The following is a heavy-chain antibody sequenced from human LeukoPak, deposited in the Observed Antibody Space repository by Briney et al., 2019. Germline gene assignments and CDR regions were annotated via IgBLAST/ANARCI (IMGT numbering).Heavy chain of an antibody. Sequence: TGGSLRLSCAASGFTFNDYAMQWVRQAPGKGLEWVSLISWDGTSTYYADSVKGRFTISRDNSKNSLYLQMNTLKTEDTALYYCAILGMVRGVYYFFDYWGQGTLVTVSS. CDR3: AILGMVRGVYYFFDY. V-gene: IGHV3-43D*03. CDR2: ISWDGTST. J-gene: IGHJ4*02. CDR1: GFTFNDYA. D-gene: IGHD3-10*01.